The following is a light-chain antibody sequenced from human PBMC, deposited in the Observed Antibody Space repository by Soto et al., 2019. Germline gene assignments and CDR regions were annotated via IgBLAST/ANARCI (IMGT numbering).Light chain of an antibody. V-gene: IGKV1-39*01. Sequence: DIQMTHSPSSLSASVGERVIITCRASQSISRYLNWYQRKPGRAPKLLVYAASNLQSGVPSRFSGSGSETDFTLTINSLQPEDFATYYCQQSYVIPWTFGQGTEVEVK. CDR3: QQSYVIPWT. CDR2: AAS. CDR1: QSISRY. J-gene: IGKJ1*01.